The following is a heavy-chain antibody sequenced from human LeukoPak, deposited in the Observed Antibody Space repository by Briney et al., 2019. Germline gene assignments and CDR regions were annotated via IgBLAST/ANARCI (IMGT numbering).Heavy chain of an antibody. J-gene: IGHJ4*02. Sequence: GGSLRLSCTASGFTFGDYAMSWVRQAPGKGLEWVSAISGSGGSTYYADSVKGRFTISRDNSKNTLYLQMNSLRAEDTAVYYCAKESTYYYDSSGIVDYWGQGTLVTVSS. CDR2: ISGSGGST. CDR1: GFTFGDYA. D-gene: IGHD3-22*01. V-gene: IGHV3-23*01. CDR3: AKESTYYYDSSGIVDY.